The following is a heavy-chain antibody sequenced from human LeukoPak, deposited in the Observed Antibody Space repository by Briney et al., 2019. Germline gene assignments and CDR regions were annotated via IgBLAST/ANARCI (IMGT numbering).Heavy chain of an antibody. V-gene: IGHV3-53*05. CDR3: AREGWLSHYFDY. J-gene: IGHJ4*02. CDR1: GFTVSSNY. Sequence: GGSLRLSCAASGFTVSSNYMSWVRQAPGKGLEWVSVIYSGGSTYYADSVKGRFTISRDNSKNTLYLQMNSLRAEDTAVYYCAREGWLSHYFDYWGQGTLVTVSS. D-gene: IGHD3-9*01. CDR2: IYSGGST.